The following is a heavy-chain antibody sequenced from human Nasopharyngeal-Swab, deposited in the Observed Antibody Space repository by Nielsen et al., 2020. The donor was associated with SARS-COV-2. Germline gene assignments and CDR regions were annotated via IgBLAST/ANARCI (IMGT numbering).Heavy chain of an antibody. V-gene: IGHV3-74*01. CDR3: ARDFDKTGD. J-gene: IGHJ4*02. Sequence: GESLKISCAVSGFTFSDSWIHWVRQAPGKGLVWVSRINSDGSRTGYADSVKGRFTISRDNAKNKLYLQMNSLRAEDTAVYYCARDFDKTGDWGQGTLVTVSS. CDR2: INSDGSRT. CDR1: GFTFSDSW. D-gene: IGHD7-27*01.